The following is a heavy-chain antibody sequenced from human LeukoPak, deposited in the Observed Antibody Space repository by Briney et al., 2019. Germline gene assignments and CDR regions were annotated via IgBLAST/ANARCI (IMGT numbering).Heavy chain of an antibody. D-gene: IGHD3-16*01. CDR2: IWFDGSNK. CDR3: ARGGEFEAFDI. Sequence: GGSLRLSCTASGFIFSSYGMNWVRQAPGKGLEWVAIIWFDGSNKYYADSVKGRFTISRDNSKNTLYLQMNSLRAEDTAVYYCARGGEFEAFDIWGQGTMVTVSS. CDR1: GFIFSSYG. J-gene: IGHJ3*02. V-gene: IGHV3-33*01.